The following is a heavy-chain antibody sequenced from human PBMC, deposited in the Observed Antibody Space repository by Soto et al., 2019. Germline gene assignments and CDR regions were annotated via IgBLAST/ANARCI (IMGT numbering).Heavy chain of an antibody. CDR3: ARVSGSYYYGMDV. V-gene: IGHV4-4*02. CDR2: IYHSGST. CDR1: GGSISSSNW. J-gene: IGHJ6*02. Sequence: QVQLQESGPGLVKPSGTLSLTCAASGGSISSSNWWSWVRQPPGKGLEWIGEIYHSGSTNYNPSLKRRVTISVDKSKHQFSLKRSSVTAADTAVYYCARVSGSYYYGMDVWGQGTTVTVSS. D-gene: IGHD3-10*01.